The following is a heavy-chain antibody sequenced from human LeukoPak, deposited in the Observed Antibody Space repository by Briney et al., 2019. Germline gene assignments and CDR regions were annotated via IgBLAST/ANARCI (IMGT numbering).Heavy chain of an antibody. J-gene: IGHJ6*02. CDR3: TRLVYSYAIYYYYGMDV. D-gene: IGHD5-18*01. V-gene: IGHV3-49*04. Sequence: GGSLRLSCTASGFTFGDYAVSWVRQAPGKGLEWVGFIRSKAYGGTTEYAASVKGRFTISRDDSKSIAYPQMNSLKTEDTAVYYCTRLVYSYAIYYYYGMDVWGQGTTVTVSS. CDR2: IRSKAYGGTT. CDR1: GFTFGDYA.